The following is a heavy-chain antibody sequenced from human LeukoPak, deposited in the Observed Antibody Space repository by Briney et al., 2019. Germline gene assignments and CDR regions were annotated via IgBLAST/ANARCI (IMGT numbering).Heavy chain of an antibody. CDR2: INWNGGST. CDR3: ARDSDYDILTGYSPFDY. J-gene: IGHJ4*02. D-gene: IGHD3-9*01. V-gene: IGHV3-20*04. CDR1: GFTFDDYG. Sequence: GGSLRLSCAASGFTFDDYGMSWVRQAPGKGLEWVSGINWNGGSTGYADSVKGRFTISRDNAKNSLYLQINSLRAEDTALYYCARDSDYDILTGYSPFDYWGQGTLVTVSS.